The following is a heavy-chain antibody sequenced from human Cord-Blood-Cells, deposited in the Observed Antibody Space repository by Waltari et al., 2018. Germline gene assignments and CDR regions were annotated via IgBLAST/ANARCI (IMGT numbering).Heavy chain of an antibody. V-gene: IGHV3-30*18. D-gene: IGHD6-13*01. CDR1: GFTFSSYG. J-gene: IGHJ4*02. CDR3: AKGSIAAAGFDY. CDR2: ISYDGSNK. Sequence: QVQLVESGGGVVQPGRSLRLSCAASGFTFSSYGMPWVRQAPGKGLEWVAVISYDGSNKYYADSVKGRFTISRDNSKNTLYLQMNSLRAEDTAVYYCAKGSIAAAGFDYWGQGTLVTVSS.